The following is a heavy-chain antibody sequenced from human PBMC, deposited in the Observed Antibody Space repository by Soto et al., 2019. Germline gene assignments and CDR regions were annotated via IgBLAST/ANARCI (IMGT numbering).Heavy chain of an antibody. Sequence: ASVKVCCKASGYTFTSYAMHWVRQDKGQRLEWMGWINAGNSDTKYSQKFQDRFTISRDNSKNTLYLQMNSLRAEDTAVYYCARGSESSGWPGLYYFDYWGQGTLVTVSS. CDR3: ARGSESSGWPGLYYFDY. CDR2: INAGNSDT. V-gene: IGHV1-3*01. J-gene: IGHJ4*02. D-gene: IGHD6-19*01. CDR1: GYTFTSYA.